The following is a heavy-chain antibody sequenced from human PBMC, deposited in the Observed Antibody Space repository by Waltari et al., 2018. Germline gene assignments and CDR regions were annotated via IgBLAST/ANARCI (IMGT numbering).Heavy chain of an antibody. D-gene: IGHD2-21*02. Sequence: QVPLPPAGPGTVRPFGDLSPPVHVSGYSLRSGYHWGWIRQSPEKGLEWIGSIYHSGTTYYNPSLKSRVTISMYTSKNQFSLKLFSVTAADTAVYYCARDGDNGGNSWWFDPWGQGTLVTVSS. V-gene: IGHV4-38-2*02. CDR2: IYHSGTT. CDR1: GYSLRSGYH. J-gene: IGHJ5*02. CDR3: ARDGDNGGNSWWFDP.